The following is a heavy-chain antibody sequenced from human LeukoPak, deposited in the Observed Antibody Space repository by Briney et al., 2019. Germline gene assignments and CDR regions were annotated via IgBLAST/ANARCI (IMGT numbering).Heavy chain of an antibody. J-gene: IGHJ4*02. CDR2: IRSKAYGGTT. D-gene: IGHD3-22*01. V-gene: IGHV3-49*04. CDR3: THDSSGYAYYFDY. CDR1: GFTFGDYA. Sequence: GGSLRLSCTASGFTFGDYAMSWVRQAPGKGLEWVGFIRSKAYGGTTEYAASVKGRFTISRDDSKSIAYLQMNSLKTEDTAVYYCTHDSSGYAYYFDYWGRGTLVTVSS.